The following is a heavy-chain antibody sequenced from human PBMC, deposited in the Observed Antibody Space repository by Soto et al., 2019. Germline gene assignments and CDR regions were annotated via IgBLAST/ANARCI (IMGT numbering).Heavy chain of an antibody. Sequence: EVQLVESGGGLVQPGGSLRLSCVASGFMFDSYAMNWVRQAPGKGLEWVSYISPGGDRIYYAVSLKGLITISRDNARNSLALQMNILSAEATAVYYCTKSADSAGWGVDFWGQGTLVSVSS. CDR1: GFMFDSYA. CDR2: ISPGGDRI. CDR3: TKSADSAGWGVDF. D-gene: IGHD6-19*01. V-gene: IGHV3-48*03. J-gene: IGHJ4*02.